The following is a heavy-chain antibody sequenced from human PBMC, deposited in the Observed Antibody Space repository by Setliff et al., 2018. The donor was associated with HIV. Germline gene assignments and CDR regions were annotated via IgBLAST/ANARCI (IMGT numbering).Heavy chain of an antibody. V-gene: IGHV1-3*01. CDR1: GYTFTTYS. Sequence: ASVKVSCKAFGYTFTTYSLHWVRQAPGQSLEWMGWINVGKGDTKYSQDLQGRITITRDTSANTAYMELSRLRSDDTAVYFCARGALLAVFDFDHWGHGTLVTVS. CDR2: INVGKGDT. CDR3: ARGALLAVFDFDH. J-gene: IGHJ4*01. D-gene: IGHD3-10*01.